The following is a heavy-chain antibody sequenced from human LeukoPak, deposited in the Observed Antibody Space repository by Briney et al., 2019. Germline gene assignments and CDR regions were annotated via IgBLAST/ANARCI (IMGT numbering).Heavy chain of an antibody. D-gene: IGHD5-12*01. J-gene: IGHJ4*02. V-gene: IGHV3-21*01. CDR3: ASEYSGHGPDDY. CDR2: ISSSSSYI. CDR1: GFTFSSYS. Sequence: GGSLRLSCAASGFTFSSYSMNWVRQAPGKGLEWVSSISSSSSYIYYADSVKGRFTISGDNAKNSLYLQMNSLRAEDTAVYYCASEYSGHGPDDYWGQGTLVTVCS.